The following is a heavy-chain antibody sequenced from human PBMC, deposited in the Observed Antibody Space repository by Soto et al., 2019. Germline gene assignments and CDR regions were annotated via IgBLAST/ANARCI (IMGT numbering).Heavy chain of an antibody. Sequence: VQLVESGGDLVQRGGSLRLSCAASGFPFSSYWMHWVRHTPGTGLDWVARISGDGVTTYYADSVTGRFTVSRDNAKNTLSLKISGLRAEDTAVYYCAREYYGLLTGYYTDYWGQGTLVSVSS. CDR1: GFPFSSYW. V-gene: IGHV3-74*01. D-gene: IGHD3-9*01. CDR2: ISGDGVTT. J-gene: IGHJ4*02. CDR3: AREYYGLLTGYYTDY.